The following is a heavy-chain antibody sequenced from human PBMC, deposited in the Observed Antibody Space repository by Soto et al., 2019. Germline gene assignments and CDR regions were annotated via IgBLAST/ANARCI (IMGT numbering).Heavy chain of an antibody. V-gene: IGHV3-30*18. CDR1: GFTFMNYA. D-gene: IGHD6-13*01. CDR2: ISYDGSKN. CDR3: AKLYSSSWYYFDY. J-gene: IGHJ4*02. Sequence: GGSLRLSCAASGFTFMNYAMHWVRQAPGKGLEWVSVISYDGSKNYYADSVKGRFTISRDNSKNTLYLQMNSLRAEDTAVYYCAKLYSSSWYYFDYWGQGTLVTVSS.